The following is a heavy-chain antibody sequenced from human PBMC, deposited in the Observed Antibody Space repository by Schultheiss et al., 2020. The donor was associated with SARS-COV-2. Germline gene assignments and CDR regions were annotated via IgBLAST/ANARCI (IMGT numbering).Heavy chain of an antibody. Sequence: GGSLRLSCAASGFTFSSYGMHWVRQAPGKGLEWVAVIWYDGSNKYYADSVKGRFTISRDNAKNSLYLQMNSLRAEDTALYYCARDGYVWGSYRFFDYWGQGTLVTVSS. CDR3: ARDGYVWGSYRFFDY. CDR2: IWYDGSNK. D-gene: IGHD3-16*02. J-gene: IGHJ4*02. V-gene: IGHV3-33*01. CDR1: GFTFSSYG.